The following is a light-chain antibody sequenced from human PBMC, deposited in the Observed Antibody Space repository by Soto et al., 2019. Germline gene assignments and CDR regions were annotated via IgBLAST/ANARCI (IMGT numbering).Light chain of an antibody. CDR2: GAH. CDR3: QQLNSYPLS. J-gene: IGKJ4*01. V-gene: IGKV1-9*01. Sequence: DLQLTQSPSLLSASVGDRVTITCRASQDISSYLAWYQQKPGRAPELLIHGAHSLNSGVPSRFSGSGSVSEFSLTISSLQPEDFAPYYCQQLNSYPLSFGGGTKVKI. CDR1: QDISSY.